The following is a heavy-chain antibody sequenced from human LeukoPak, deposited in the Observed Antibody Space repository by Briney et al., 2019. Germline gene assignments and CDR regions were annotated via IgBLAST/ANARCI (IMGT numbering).Heavy chain of an antibody. V-gene: IGHV3-53*01. J-gene: IGHJ4*02. D-gene: IGHD6-19*01. CDR1: GCTVSSNY. Sequence: PGGSLRLSCAASGCTVSSNYMSWVRQAPGKGLEWVSVIYSGGSTYYADSVKGRFTISRDNSKNTLYLQMNSLRDEDTGVYYCARRLLGYSSGWYYFDYWGQGTLVTVSS. CDR3: ARRLLGYSSGWYYFDY. CDR2: IYSGGST.